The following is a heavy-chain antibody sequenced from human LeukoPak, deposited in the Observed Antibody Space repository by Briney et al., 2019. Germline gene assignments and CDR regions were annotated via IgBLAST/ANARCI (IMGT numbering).Heavy chain of an antibody. V-gene: IGHV1-69*05. CDR2: IIPIFGTA. J-gene: IGHJ5*02. D-gene: IGHD1-7*01. CDR3: ARVVVGLELRVGNWFDP. Sequence: ASLKISCKASGGTFSSYAISWVRQAPGQGLEWMGGIIPIFGTANYAHKLPGRVTMTTDTSPSTAYMELRSLRADDTAVYYCARVVVGLELRVGNWFDPWGQGTLVTVSS. CDR1: GGTFSSYA.